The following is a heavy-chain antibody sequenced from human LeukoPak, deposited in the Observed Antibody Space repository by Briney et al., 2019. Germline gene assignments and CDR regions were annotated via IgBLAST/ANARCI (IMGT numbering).Heavy chain of an antibody. J-gene: IGHJ6*04. CDR1: GFSISSYG. Sequence: PGGSLRLSCAASGFSISSYGMHWVRQAPGKGLEWVAVTSYDGSNKHYADSVKGRFTISRDNSKNTLYLQMNSLRAEDTAVYYCAELGITMIGGVWGKGTTVTISS. CDR2: TSYDGSNK. CDR3: AELGITMIGGV. D-gene: IGHD3-10*02. V-gene: IGHV3-30*18.